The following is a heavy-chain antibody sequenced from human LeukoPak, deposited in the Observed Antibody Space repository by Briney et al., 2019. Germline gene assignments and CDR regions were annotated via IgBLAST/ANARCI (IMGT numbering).Heavy chain of an antibody. D-gene: IGHD6-19*01. J-gene: IGHJ4*02. V-gene: IGHV4-39*01. Sequence: PSETLSLTCTVSGGSISSSSYYWGWIRQPPGKGLEWIGSIYYSGSTYYNPSLKSRVTISVDTSKNQFSLKLSSVTAADTAVYYCARLKAVAGLYYFDYWGQGTLVTVSS. CDR2: IYYSGST. CDR3: ARLKAVAGLYYFDY. CDR1: GGSISSSSYY.